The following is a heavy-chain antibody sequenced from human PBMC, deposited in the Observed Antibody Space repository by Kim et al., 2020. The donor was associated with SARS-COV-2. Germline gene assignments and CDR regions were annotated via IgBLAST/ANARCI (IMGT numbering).Heavy chain of an antibody. CDR3: ARHISSSWLDYYYYGMDV. J-gene: IGHJ6*02. CDR1: GYSFTSYW. CDR2: IDPSDSYT. Sequence: GESLKISCKGSGYSFTSYWISWVRQMPGKGLEWMGRIDPSDSYTNYSPSFQGHVTISADKSISTAYLQWSSLKASDTAMYYCARHISSSWLDYYYYGMDVWGQGTKVTGSS. D-gene: IGHD6-13*01. V-gene: IGHV5-10-1*01.